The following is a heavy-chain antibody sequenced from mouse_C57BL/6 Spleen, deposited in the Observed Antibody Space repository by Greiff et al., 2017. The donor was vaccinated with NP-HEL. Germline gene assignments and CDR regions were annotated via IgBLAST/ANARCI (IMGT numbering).Heavy chain of an antibody. J-gene: IGHJ2*01. CDR3: ARLRQYYFDY. D-gene: IGHD1-1*01. CDR1: GYSITSGYY. Sequence: EVQVVESGPGLVKPSQSLSLTCSVTGYSITSGYYWNWIRQFPGNKLEWMGYISYDGSNNYNPSLKNRISITRDTSKNQFFLKLNSVTTEDTATYYCARLRQYYFDYWGQGTTLTVSS. V-gene: IGHV3-6*01. CDR2: ISYDGSN.